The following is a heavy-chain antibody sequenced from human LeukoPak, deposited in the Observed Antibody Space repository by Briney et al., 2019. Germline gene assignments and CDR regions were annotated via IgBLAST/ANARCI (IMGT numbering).Heavy chain of an antibody. CDR1: GDSISSNYL. J-gene: IGHJ6*03. CDR3: AKGRDYYYIDV. Sequence: PSETLSLTCDVSGDSISSNYLWAWIRQPPGKGLEYIGSIFHGGRTFYNPALQSRLTISEDTSKNRFSLKLSSVTTSDTAVYYCAKGRDYYYIDVWGKGTTVSVSS. CDR2: IFHGGRT. V-gene: IGHV4-38-2*01.